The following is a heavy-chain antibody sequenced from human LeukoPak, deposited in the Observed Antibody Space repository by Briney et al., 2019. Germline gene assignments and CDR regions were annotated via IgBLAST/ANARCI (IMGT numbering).Heavy chain of an antibody. CDR3: VRDRWPGLGDF. V-gene: IGHV3-66*01. CDR1: GFIVSENY. D-gene: IGHD6-19*01. Sequence: GGSLRLSCAASGFIVSENYMSWVRQAPGKGLEWVSTVYSGGLTFYADPVKGRFTISRDNSKNTLYLQMSSLRAEDTAVYYCVRDRWPGLGDFWGQGTTVTVSS. J-gene: IGHJ6*02. CDR2: VYSGGLT.